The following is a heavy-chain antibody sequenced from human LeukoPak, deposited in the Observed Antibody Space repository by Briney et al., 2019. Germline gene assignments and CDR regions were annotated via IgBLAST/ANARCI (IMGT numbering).Heavy chain of an antibody. V-gene: IGHV1-46*01. J-gene: IGHJ4*02. Sequence: ASATLSRPASGYTFTSNHIHWARQAPAQGLESMGMIYPRDGSTSYAQKFQVRVTVTRDTSTSTVHMEPSGLRSDDTAVYYCARDQEGFDYWGQGTLVTVSS. CDR1: GYTFTSNH. CDR2: IYPRDGST. CDR3: ARDQEGFDY.